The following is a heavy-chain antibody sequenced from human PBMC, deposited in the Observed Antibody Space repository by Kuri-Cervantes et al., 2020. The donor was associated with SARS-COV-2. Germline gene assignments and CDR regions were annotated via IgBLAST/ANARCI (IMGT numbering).Heavy chain of an antibody. D-gene: IGHD3-22*01. CDR3: ARDYQGDSSGLLRYFQH. J-gene: IGHJ1*01. CDR1: GFTFNTYS. V-gene: IGHV3-48*04. CDR2: ISKGSDTI. Sequence: GESLKISCAASGFTFNTYSMDWVRLAPGKGLEWLAYISKGSDTIYYADSVKGRFTISRDHAQNSLYLQMNSLRAEDTAVYYCARDYQGDSSGLLRYFQHWGQGTLVTVSS.